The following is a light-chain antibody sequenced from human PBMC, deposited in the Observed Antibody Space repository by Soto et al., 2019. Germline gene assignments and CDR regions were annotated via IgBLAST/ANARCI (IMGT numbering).Light chain of an antibody. CDR2: GAT. CDR1: HSISNY. CDR3: HQTYSPPLT. Sequence: DVQMSQSPASLSASMGDRVTITCRSSHSISNYLNWYQQNPGKPPRVLIYGATNVQSGVPSRFSGSGSGTDLTLTISNLRPEDFATYYCHQTYSPPLTFGQGTRLEIK. J-gene: IGKJ5*01. V-gene: IGKV1-39*01.